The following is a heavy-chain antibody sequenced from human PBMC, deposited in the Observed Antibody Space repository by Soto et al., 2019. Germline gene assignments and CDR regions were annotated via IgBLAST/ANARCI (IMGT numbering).Heavy chain of an antibody. CDR2: IIPIFGTA. Sequence: QVQLVQSGAEVKKPGSSVKVSCKASGGTFSSYAISWVRQAPGQGLEWMGGIIPIFGTANYAQKFQGRVTITADESTSTAYMERSSLRSEDTAVYYCARDLYDYVWGSYLPGGWFDPWGQGTLVTVSS. CDR3: ARDLYDYVWGSYLPGGWFDP. CDR1: GGTFSSYA. D-gene: IGHD3-16*02. J-gene: IGHJ5*02. V-gene: IGHV1-69*12.